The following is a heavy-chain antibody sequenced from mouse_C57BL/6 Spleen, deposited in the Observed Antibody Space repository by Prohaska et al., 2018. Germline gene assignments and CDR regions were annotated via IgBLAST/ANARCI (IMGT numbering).Heavy chain of an antibody. J-gene: IGHJ4*01. Sequence: MHWVKQWPGQGLEWIGEIDPSDSYTNYNQKFKGKATLTVDKSSSTAYMQLSSLTSEDSAVYYCATDLLGYAMDYWGQGTSVTVSS. CDR3: ATDLLGYAMDY. V-gene: IGHV1-69*02. D-gene: IGHD2-1*01. CDR2: IDPSDSYT.